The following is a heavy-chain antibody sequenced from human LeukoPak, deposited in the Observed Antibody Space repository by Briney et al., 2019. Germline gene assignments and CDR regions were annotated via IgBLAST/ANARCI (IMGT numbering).Heavy chain of an antibody. J-gene: IGHJ3*02. V-gene: IGHV4-4*02. CDR1: GGSISSSNW. CDR3: ARSAGIVLMVYVNPPTVDDAFDI. D-gene: IGHD2-8*01. Sequence: PSETLSLTCAVSGGSISSSNWWSWVRQPPGKGLEWIGEIYHSGSTNYNPSLKSRVTISVDKSKNQFSLKLSSVTAADTAVYYCARSAGIVLMVYVNPPTVDDAFDIWGRGTMVTVSS. CDR2: IYHSGST.